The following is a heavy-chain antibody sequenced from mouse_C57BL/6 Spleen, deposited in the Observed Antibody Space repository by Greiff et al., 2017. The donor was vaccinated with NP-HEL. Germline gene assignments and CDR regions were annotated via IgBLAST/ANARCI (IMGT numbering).Heavy chain of an antibody. V-gene: IGHV1-80*01. CDR1: GYAFSSYW. CDR3: ARYGVARTKYFDV. J-gene: IGHJ1*03. CDR2: IYPGDGDT. D-gene: IGHD1-1*02. Sequence: VQLQESGAELVKPGASVKISCKASGYAFSSYWMNWVKQRPGKGLEWIGQIYPGDGDTNYNGKFKGKATLTADKSSSTAYMQLSSLTSEDSAVYFCARYGVARTKYFDVWGTGTTVTVSS.